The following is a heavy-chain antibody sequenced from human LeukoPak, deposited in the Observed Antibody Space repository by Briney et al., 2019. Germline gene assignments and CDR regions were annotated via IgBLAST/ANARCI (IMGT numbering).Heavy chain of an antibody. CDR2: INSEGSST. J-gene: IGHJ5*01. Sequence: PGGSLRLSCAASGFTFSIFWMHWVRQAPGKGLVWVSRINSEGSSTTYADSVKGRFTISRDNAKNILYLQMNSLRAEDTAVYHCARDPAPQGWFDSWGQGTLVTVSS. V-gene: IGHV3-74*01. CDR1: GFTFSIFW. CDR3: ARDPAPQGWFDS.